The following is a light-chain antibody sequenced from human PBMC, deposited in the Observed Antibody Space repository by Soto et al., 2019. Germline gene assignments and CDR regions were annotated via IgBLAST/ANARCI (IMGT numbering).Light chain of an antibody. CDR2: DVS. J-gene: IGLJ1*01. CDR1: SSDSGGANY. CDR3: CSCDGSYTYV. V-gene: IGLV2-11*01. Sequence: QSVLTQPRSVSGSPGPSVNISCTGTSSDSGGANYVYWYQQHPGKANKLMIYDVSKQTSGVPDRFSGSKSGNTPSLTISGLQSEDEADYYCCSCDGSYTYVFGTGTKLTVL.